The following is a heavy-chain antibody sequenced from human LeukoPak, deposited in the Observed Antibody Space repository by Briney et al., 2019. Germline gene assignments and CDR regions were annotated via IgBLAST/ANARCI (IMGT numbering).Heavy chain of an antibody. CDR2: INPSSGST. Sequence: GASVKVSSTASRYTFTYYYMHWVRQAPGQGLEWMGIINPSSGSTSYAQKFQGRGTMTRATSTSTVSMDVSSLRSGATAVYCCATIAASESEYFQQWGQGTLVTVSS. J-gene: IGHJ1*01. D-gene: IGHD6-6*01. CDR3: ATIAASESEYFQQ. CDR1: RYTFTYYY. V-gene: IGHV1-46*01.